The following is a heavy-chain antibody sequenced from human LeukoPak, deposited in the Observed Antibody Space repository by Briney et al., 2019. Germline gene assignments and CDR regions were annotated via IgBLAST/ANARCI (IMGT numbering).Heavy chain of an antibody. D-gene: IGHD6-6*01. Sequence: GGSLRFSCAASGFTFSSYGMHWVRQAPGKGLEWVAFIRYDGSNKYYADSVKGRFTISRDNSKNTLYLQMNSLRAEDTAVYYCAKPKEVYSSPCAFDIWGQGTMVTVSS. J-gene: IGHJ3*02. CDR2: IRYDGSNK. CDR1: GFTFSSYG. V-gene: IGHV3-30*02. CDR3: AKPKEVYSSPCAFDI.